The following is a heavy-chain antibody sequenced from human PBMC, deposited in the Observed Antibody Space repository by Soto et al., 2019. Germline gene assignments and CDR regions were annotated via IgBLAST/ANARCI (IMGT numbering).Heavy chain of an antibody. D-gene: IGHD6-13*01. CDR1: GYTFTSYG. CDR2: ISDYNGNT. V-gene: IGHV1-18*01. Sequence: QVQLVQSGAEVKKPGASVKVSCKASGYTFTSYGITWVRQAPGQGLEWMGWISDYNGNTNYAQKLQGRVTMTTDTSTSTAYMELRSLRSDDTAVYYCARVPRGPFAAAGRMYYFDYWGQGTLVTVSS. CDR3: ARVPRGPFAAAGRMYYFDY. J-gene: IGHJ4*02.